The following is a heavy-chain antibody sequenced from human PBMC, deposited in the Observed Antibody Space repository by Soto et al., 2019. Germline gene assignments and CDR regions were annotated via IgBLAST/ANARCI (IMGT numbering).Heavy chain of an antibody. CDR2: ISSSSSYT. Sequence: GGSLRLSCAASGFTFSDYYMSWIRQAPGKGLEWVSYISSSSSYTNYADSVKGRFTISRDNAKNSLYLQMNSLRAEDTAVYYCARLSVDIVATSDAFDIWGQGTMVTVSS. J-gene: IGHJ3*02. V-gene: IGHV3-11*03. D-gene: IGHD5-12*01. CDR1: GFTFSDYY. CDR3: ARLSVDIVATSDAFDI.